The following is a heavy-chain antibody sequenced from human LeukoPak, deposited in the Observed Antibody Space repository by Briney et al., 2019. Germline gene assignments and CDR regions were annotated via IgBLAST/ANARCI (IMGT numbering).Heavy chain of an antibody. CDR2: IYHSGST. V-gene: IGHV4-38-2*02. J-gene: IGHJ6*03. Sequence: SETLSLTCTVSGYSISSGYYWGWIRQPPGKGLEWIGTIYHSGSTYYNPSLKSRVTISVDTSKNQFSLKLGSVTAADTAVYYCARGRHYDILTRAYYYYMDVWGKGTTVTVSS. CDR3: ARGRHYDILTRAYYYYMDV. CDR1: GYSISSGYY. D-gene: IGHD3-9*01.